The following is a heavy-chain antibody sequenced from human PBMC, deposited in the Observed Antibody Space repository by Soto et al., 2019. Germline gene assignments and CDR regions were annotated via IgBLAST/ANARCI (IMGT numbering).Heavy chain of an antibody. D-gene: IGHD6-13*01. CDR1: GFTFSSYA. CDR2: ISGSGGST. V-gene: IGHV3-23*01. CDR3: AKIKLGSSWYHDAFDI. J-gene: IGHJ3*02. Sequence: EVQLLESGGGLVQPGGSLRLSCAASGFTFSSYAMSWVRQAPGKGLEWVSAISGSGGSTYYADSVKGRFTISRDNSKNTLYLQMNSLRAEDTAVYYCAKIKLGSSWYHDAFDIWGQGTMVTVSS.